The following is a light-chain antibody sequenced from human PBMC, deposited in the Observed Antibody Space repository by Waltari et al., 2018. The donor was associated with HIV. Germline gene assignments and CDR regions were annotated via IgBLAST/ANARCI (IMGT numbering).Light chain of an antibody. Sequence: AVTQPASVSGLPGQSTTISCTGADSAFGLYHFVSWYQQHSGKPPRLILYDADSRASGVSDRFSGSMSGNTASLTISGLRAEDEGHYYCASFTGDNTVIFGGGTEVTVL. J-gene: IGLJ2*01. CDR3: ASFTGDNTVI. CDR2: DAD. CDR1: DSAFGLYHF. V-gene: IGLV2-14*03.